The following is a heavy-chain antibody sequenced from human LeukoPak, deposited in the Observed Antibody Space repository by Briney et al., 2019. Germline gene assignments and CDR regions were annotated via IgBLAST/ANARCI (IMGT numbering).Heavy chain of an antibody. Sequence: GESLKISCRASGYAFASYWIGWVRQVPGKGLEWMGIICPDDSDTKYSPSFQGQVAFSADKSVNTAYLQWSSLKASDSAMYYCARFEVNHEDSSSFYYFDHWGQGTLVTVSS. CDR3: ARFEVNHEDSSSFYYFDH. V-gene: IGHV5-51*01. CDR2: ICPDDSDT. D-gene: IGHD3-22*01. J-gene: IGHJ4*02. CDR1: GYAFASYW.